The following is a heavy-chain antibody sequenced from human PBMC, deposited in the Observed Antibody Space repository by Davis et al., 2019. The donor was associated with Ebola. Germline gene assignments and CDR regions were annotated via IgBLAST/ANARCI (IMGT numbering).Heavy chain of an antibody. CDR2: ISYSGST. CDR3: ARQDRIAARLGGFDP. V-gene: IGHV4-39*01. J-gene: IGHJ5*02. D-gene: IGHD6-25*01. CDR1: GGSISSSSYY. Sequence: PSETLSLTCTASGGSISSSSYYWGWIRQPPGKGLEWIGSISYSGSTYYNPSLKSRVTISVDTSKNQFSLKLSSVTAADTAVYYWARQDRIAARLGGFDPWGQGTLVTVSS.